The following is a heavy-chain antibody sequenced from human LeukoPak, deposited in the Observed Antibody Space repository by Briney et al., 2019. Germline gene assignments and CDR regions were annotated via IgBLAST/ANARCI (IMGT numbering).Heavy chain of an antibody. CDR3: ARDRSWRLFDY. J-gene: IGHJ4*02. D-gene: IGHD6-13*01. CDR2: ISYDGSNK. CDR1: GFTFSSYA. Sequence: GRSLRLSCAASGFTFSSYAMHWVRQAPGKGLEWVAVISYDGSNKYYADSVKGRFTISRDNSKNTLYLQMNSLRAEDTAVYYCARDRSWRLFDYWGQGTLVTVSS. V-gene: IGHV3-30-3*01.